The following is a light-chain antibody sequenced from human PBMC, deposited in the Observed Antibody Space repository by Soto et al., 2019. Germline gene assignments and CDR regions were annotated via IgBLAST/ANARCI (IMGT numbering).Light chain of an antibody. CDR2: SDT. CDR1: NFNIGGNY. Sequence: QSVLTQPPSVSAAPGQKVTISCSGNNFNIGGNYVSWYVQVPGTAPKFLIYSDTQRPSGVPDRFSGSKSGTSASLAISGLRSEDEADYYCSAWDGSLSGRVFGGGTKLTVL. V-gene: IGLV1-47*02. CDR3: SAWDGSLSGRV. J-gene: IGLJ2*01.